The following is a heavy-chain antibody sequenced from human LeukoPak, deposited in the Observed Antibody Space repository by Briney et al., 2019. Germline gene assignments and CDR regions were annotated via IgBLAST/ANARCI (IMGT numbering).Heavy chain of an antibody. Sequence: ASVKVSCKASGYTFTSYGSSWVRQAPGQGLEWMGWISAYNGNTYYAHKLQGRVTMTTDTSTSTAYMELRSLRSDDTAVYYCARDVRGSYYPVAFDIWGQGTMVTVSS. CDR2: ISAYNGNT. CDR1: GYTFTSYG. CDR3: ARDVRGSYYPVAFDI. V-gene: IGHV1-18*01. J-gene: IGHJ3*02. D-gene: IGHD3-10*01.